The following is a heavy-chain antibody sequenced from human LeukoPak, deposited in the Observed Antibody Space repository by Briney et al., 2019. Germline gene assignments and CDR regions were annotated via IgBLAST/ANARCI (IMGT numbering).Heavy chain of an antibody. CDR2: ISYDGVNK. CDR1: GITSSGYG. V-gene: IGHV3-33*01. D-gene: IGHD6-19*01. Sequence: GRSLRFSCAASGITSSGYGMHWIRQAPGKGLERVAFISYDGVNKFYADPVKGRFTISSDSSKNILFLQMNSLRADDTAVYYCARGNYNNGWYYFDYWGQGTLVTVSS. J-gene: IGHJ4*02. CDR3: ARGNYNNGWYYFDY.